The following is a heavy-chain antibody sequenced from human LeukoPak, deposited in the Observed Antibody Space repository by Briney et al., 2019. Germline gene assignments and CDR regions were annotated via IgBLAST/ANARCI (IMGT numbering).Heavy chain of an antibody. Sequence: GGSPRLSCVASGFTFSNYAMNWVRQAPGKGPEWVSAISGSGENTYYADSVRGRFTISRDNPRNTLYLQLNSLRAEDTAIYYCAKDLGTVPAAIIAFDIWGQGTMVTVSS. CDR2: ISGSGENT. V-gene: IGHV3-23*01. CDR3: AKDLGTVPAAIIAFDI. CDR1: GFTFSNYA. J-gene: IGHJ3*02. D-gene: IGHD2-2*01.